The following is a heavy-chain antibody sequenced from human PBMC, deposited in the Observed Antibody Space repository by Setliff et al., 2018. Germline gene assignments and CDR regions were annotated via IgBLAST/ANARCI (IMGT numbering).Heavy chain of an antibody. Sequence: PSETLSLTCAVSGGSISSSNWWSWVRQPPGKGLEWIGEIYHSGSTNYNPSLKSRVTISVDKSKNQFSLKLSSVTAADTAVYYCARFRDWNYYPYFDYWGQGTLVTVSS. CDR1: GGSISSSNW. V-gene: IGHV4-4*02. D-gene: IGHD1-7*01. CDR2: IYHSGST. CDR3: ARFRDWNYYPYFDY. J-gene: IGHJ4*02.